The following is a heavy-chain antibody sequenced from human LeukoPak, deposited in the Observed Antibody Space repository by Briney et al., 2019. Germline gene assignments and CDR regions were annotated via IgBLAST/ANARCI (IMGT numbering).Heavy chain of an antibody. J-gene: IGHJ4*02. CDR2: IYPGDSDP. Sequence: GESLKISCKGSGYSFTSYWIGWVRQMPGKGLEWMGIIYPGDSDPRYSPSFQGQVTISADKSISTAYLQWSSLKASDTAMYYCARGAASYYDSSGYYLCWGQGTLVTVSS. CDR1: GYSFTSYW. D-gene: IGHD3-22*01. V-gene: IGHV5-51*01. CDR3: ARGAASYYDSSGYYLC.